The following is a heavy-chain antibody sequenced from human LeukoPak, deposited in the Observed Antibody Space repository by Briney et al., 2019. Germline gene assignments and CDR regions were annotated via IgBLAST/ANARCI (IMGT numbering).Heavy chain of an antibody. J-gene: IGHJ4*02. D-gene: IGHD2-2*01. CDR1: GGSFSDYY. CDR3: ARAGYRGSTSCFDPDREYFDY. Sequence: SETLSLTCAVYGGSFSDYYWSWIRQPPGKGLEWIGEINHSGSTNYNPPLKGRVTMSVDTSKNQFSLKLSSVTAADTAVYYCARAGYRGSTSCFDPDREYFDYWGQGTLVTVSS. V-gene: IGHV4-34*01. CDR2: INHSGST.